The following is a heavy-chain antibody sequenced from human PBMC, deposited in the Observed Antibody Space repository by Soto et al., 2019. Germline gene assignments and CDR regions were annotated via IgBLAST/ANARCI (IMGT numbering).Heavy chain of an antibody. CDR3: ARGNWGSSDY. V-gene: IGHV3-48*02. D-gene: IGHD7-27*01. J-gene: IGHJ4*02. CDR1: GFTFTLYS. Sequence: EVQLLESGGGLVQPGGSLRLSCVTSGFTFTLYSMNWVRQAPGKGLEWVTYIRNTRMTIYYADSVKGRFTVSRDNAKSSLYLQMDSLRDEDTAVYYCARGNWGSSDYWGQGTLVTVSS. CDR2: IRNTRMTI.